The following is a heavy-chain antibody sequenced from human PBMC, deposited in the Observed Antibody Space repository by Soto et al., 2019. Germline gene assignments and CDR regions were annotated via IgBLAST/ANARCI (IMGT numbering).Heavy chain of an antibody. J-gene: IGHJ6*02. Sequence: QVQLVQSGAEVKKPGASVKVSCTASGYTFTGYYMHWVRQAPGQGLEWMGWINPNSGGTNYAQKFQGSVTMTRDTSISTAYMELSRLRSEDTAVYYCARARPLAPYYSYGMDVWGQGTTVTVSS. V-gene: IGHV1-2*04. CDR1: GYTFTGYY. CDR2: INPNSGGT. CDR3: ARARPLAPYYSYGMDV.